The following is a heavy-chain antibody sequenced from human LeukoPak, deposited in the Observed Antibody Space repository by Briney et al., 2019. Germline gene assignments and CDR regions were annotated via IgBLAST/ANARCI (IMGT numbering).Heavy chain of an antibody. D-gene: IGHD5-24*01. CDR3: ARDGYNYGDGIDY. Sequence: GGSLRLSCAASGVTFSSYSMNWVRQAPGKGLEWVSSISSSSSYIYYADSVKGRFTISRDNAKNSLYLQMNSLRAEDTAVYYCARDGYNYGDGIDYWGQGTLVTVSS. CDR2: ISSSSSYI. J-gene: IGHJ4*02. V-gene: IGHV3-21*01. CDR1: GVTFSSYS.